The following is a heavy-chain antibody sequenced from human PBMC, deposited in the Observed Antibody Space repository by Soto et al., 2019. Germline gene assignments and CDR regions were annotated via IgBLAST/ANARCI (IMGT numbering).Heavy chain of an antibody. CDR2: ISAHNGNT. Sequence: QVHLVQSGAEVKKPGASVKVSCKGSGYGFTTYGITWVRQAPGQGLEWMAWISAHNGNTNYAQKVQGRVTVTRDTSTSTAYMELMSLRYDDTAVYYCARGRYGDYWGQGARVTGSS. V-gene: IGHV1-18*01. J-gene: IGHJ4*02. CDR1: GYGFTTYG. D-gene: IGHD1-1*01. CDR3: ARGRYGDY.